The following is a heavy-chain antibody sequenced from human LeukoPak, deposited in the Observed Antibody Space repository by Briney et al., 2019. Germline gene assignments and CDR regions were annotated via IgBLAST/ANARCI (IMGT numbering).Heavy chain of an antibody. D-gene: IGHD3-22*01. Sequence: GASVKVSCKTSGYTFTDYGFSWVRQAPGQGLEWMGWISANNGNTYYAQKFQGRVTMTTDTSTSTAFMELRSLRSDDTAVYYCARDTSYDTSGYGLRVIYTGILDSWGQGTLVTVSS. J-gene: IGHJ4*02. CDR3: ARDTSYDTSGYGLRVIYTGILDS. CDR1: GYTFTDYG. CDR2: ISANNGNT. V-gene: IGHV1-18*01.